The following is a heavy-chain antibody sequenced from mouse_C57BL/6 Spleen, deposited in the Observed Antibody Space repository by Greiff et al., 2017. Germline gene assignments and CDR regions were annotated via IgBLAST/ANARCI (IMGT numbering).Heavy chain of an antibody. CDR2: IYPVSGDT. J-gene: IGHJ4*01. V-gene: IGHV1-11*01. CDR3: AFSSYGAMDY. D-gene: IGHD1-1*01. CDR1: GYTFTDHN. Sequence: SGAELASPGASVTLSCKASGYTFTDHNMNWVKKRPGRGLEWIGRIYPVSGDTNYNQKFMGKATFSVDRSSSTVYMVLNSLTSEDPAVYYYAFSSYGAMDYWGQGTSVTVSS.